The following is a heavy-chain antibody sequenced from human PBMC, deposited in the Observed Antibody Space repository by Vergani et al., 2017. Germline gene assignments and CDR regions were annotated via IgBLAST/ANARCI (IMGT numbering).Heavy chain of an antibody. D-gene: IGHD3-22*01. CDR3: ASGYYDSSATDAFDI. J-gene: IGHJ3*02. Sequence: HVQMVESGGGVVQPGRSLRLSCAVSGFSFSTYGMHWVRQAPGRGLEWVAFLRYDGSNEYYGDAVKGRFIISRDNSKNMLSLEMHSLRPEDTAVYYCASGYYDSSATDAFDIWGQGTMVTVSS. V-gene: IGHV3-30*03. CDR1: GFSFSTYG. CDR2: LRYDGSNE.